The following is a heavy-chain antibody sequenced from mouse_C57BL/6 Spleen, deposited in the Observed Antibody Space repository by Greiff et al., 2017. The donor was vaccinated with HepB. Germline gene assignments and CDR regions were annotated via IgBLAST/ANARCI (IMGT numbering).Heavy chain of an antibody. CDR3: ARNNYYGSSYPWFAY. CDR1: GFTFSDYG. J-gene: IGHJ3*01. D-gene: IGHD1-1*01. CDR2: ISSGSSTI. V-gene: IGHV5-17*01. Sequence: EVKLQESGGGLVKPGGSLKLSCAASGFTFSDYGMHWVRQAPEKGLEWVAYISSGSSTIYYADTVKGRFTISRDNAKNTLFLQMTSLRSEDTAMYYGARNNYYGSSYPWFAYWGQGTLVTVSA.